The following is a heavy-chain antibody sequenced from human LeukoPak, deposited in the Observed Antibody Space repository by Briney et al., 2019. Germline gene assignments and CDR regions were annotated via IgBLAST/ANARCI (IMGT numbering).Heavy chain of an antibody. Sequence: GGSLRLSCAASGFTFSSYWMSWVRQAPGKGLEWVANIKHDGSEKYYVDSVKGRFTISRDNAKNSLYLQMNSLRAEDTAVYYCARELRDYYYYMDVWGKGTTVTVSS. CDR2: IKHDGSEK. V-gene: IGHV3-7*01. CDR1: GFTFSSYW. J-gene: IGHJ6*03. CDR3: ARELRDYYYYMDV.